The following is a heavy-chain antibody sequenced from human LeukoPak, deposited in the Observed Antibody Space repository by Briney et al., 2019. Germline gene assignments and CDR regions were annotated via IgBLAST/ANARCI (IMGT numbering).Heavy chain of an antibody. CDR2: ISWNSGSI. J-gene: IGHJ6*02. CDR1: GFSFDDFV. V-gene: IGHV3-9*01. CDR3: AKDTGYYAMDV. Sequence: GGSLRLSCAASGFSFDDFVMHWVRQAPGKGLERVSAISWNSGSIDYEDSVKGRFIISRDNAKNSLYLQMNSLRPEDTALYYCAKDTGYYAMDVWGLGTTVTVSS.